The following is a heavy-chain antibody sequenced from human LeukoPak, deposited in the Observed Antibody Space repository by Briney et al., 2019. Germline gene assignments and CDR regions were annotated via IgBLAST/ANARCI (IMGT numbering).Heavy chain of an antibody. D-gene: IGHD6-13*01. V-gene: IGHV4-39*01. Sequence: PSETLSLTCTVSGGSISSSSYYWGWIRQPPGKGLEWIGSIYYSGSTYYNPSLKSRVTISVDTSKNQFSLKLSSVTAADTAVYYCARWGAIAAAGVDYWGQGTLVTVSS. CDR2: IYYSGST. CDR3: ARWGAIAAAGVDY. J-gene: IGHJ4*02. CDR1: GGSISSSSYY.